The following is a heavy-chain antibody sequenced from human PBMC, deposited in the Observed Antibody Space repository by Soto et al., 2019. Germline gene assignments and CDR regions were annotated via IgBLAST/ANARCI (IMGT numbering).Heavy chain of an antibody. V-gene: IGHV1-69*06. CDR3: VRGGGEMANPPPYLY. CDR2: VIPMFLKS. CDR1: GGTFDSCA. D-gene: IGHD3-16*01. J-gene: IGHJ4*02. Sequence: SVKVSCKASGGTFDSCAISWVRQAPGQGLEWMGGVIPMFLKSNYAQKFQGRVTITADKSTNTVYMEMNSLKSEDTAVYYCVRGGGEMANPPPYLYWGQGTQVTVSS.